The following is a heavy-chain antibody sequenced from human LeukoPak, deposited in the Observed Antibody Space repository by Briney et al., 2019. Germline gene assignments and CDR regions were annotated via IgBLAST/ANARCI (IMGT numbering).Heavy chain of an antibody. V-gene: IGHV3-74*01. CDR2: INTDGSST. CDR3: AREPVLYCSSTSCFNWFDP. J-gene: IGHJ5*02. CDR1: GFTFSSYW. Sequence: TGGSLRLSCAASGFTFSSYWMHWVRQAPGKGLVWVSRINTDGSSTSYADSVKGRFTISRDNAKNTLYLQMNSLRAEDTAVYYCAREPVLYCSSTSCFNWFDPWGQGTLVTVSS. D-gene: IGHD2-2*01.